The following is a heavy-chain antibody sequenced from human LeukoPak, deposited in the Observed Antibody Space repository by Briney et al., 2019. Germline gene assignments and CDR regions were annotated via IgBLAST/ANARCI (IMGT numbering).Heavy chain of an antibody. CDR3: ARDLGYGALDP. J-gene: IGHJ5*02. CDR1: GFTFSTYW. V-gene: IGHV3-7*01. Sequence: GGSLRLSCAASGFTFSTYWMNWVRHAPGKGLEWVALINPDGSQTNYVDSVRGRFTISRDNAENSLYLQMNSLRAEDTAVYYCARDLGYGALDPWGQGTLVTVSS. CDR2: INPDGSQT. D-gene: IGHD4-17*01.